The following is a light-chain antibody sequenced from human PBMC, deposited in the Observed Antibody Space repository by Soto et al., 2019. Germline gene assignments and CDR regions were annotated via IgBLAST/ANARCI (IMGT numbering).Light chain of an antibody. Sequence: DIVMTQSPDALAVSLGERANINCKSSQILLYSSTNKNYLAWYQQNPGQPPKLFIYWASTRESGVPDRFSGSVSGTDFTLTISSLQAEDVAVYYCQQYYSTPRTFGQGTKVELK. CDR3: QQYYSTPRT. CDR2: WAS. CDR1: QILLYSSTNKNY. V-gene: IGKV4-1*01. J-gene: IGKJ1*01.